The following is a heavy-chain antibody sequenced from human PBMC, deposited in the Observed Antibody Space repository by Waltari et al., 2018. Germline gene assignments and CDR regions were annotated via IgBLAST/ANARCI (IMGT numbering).Heavy chain of an antibody. CDR2: IYYSGST. Sequence: QVQLQESGPGLVKPSETLSLTCTVSGGSIRSHYWSWIRQPPGKGLEWIGYIYYSGSTNYNPSLKSRVTISVDTSKNQFSLKLSSVTAADTAVYYCARDLSRLEGAFDIWGQGTMVTVSS. J-gene: IGHJ3*02. CDR3: ARDLSRLEGAFDI. V-gene: IGHV4-59*11. CDR1: GGSIRSHY. D-gene: IGHD6-19*01.